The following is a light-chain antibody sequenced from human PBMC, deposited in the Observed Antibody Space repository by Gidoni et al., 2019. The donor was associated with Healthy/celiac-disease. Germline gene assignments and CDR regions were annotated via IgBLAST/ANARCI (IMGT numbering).Light chain of an antibody. CDR2: DAS. V-gene: IGKV1-5*01. CDR3: QQYRRT. Sequence: DIKLTQSPSTLSGSVGDRVTITCRARQSISSWLAWYQPKPGKAPKLLIYDASRLESAVPSRFSGSGSGTEFTLTISRRQPDDFATDYCQQYRRTFGQGTKLEIK. J-gene: IGKJ2*01. CDR1: QSISSW.